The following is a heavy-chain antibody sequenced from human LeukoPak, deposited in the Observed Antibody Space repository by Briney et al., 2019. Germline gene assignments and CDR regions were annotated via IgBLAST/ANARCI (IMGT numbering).Heavy chain of an antibody. CDR2: ISGSGGRT. CDR3: AKHLQQLLLKDY. J-gene: IGHJ4*02. Sequence: AGGSLRLSCAASGFTFSNYGMRWVRQGKGKGVEWVSTISGSGGRTYFADCVKGRDTIYRDIAKNTVYLQMNSLRAEDTAVYYCAKHLQQLLLKDYWGQGTLVTVSS. CDR1: GFTFSNYG. V-gene: IGHV3-23*01. D-gene: IGHD5-18*01.